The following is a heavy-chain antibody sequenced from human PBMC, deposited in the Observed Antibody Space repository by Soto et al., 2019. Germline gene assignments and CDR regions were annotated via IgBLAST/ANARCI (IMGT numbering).Heavy chain of an antibody. CDR2: INAGKGNT. CDR3: ARDAAVGLFDY. D-gene: IGHD1-26*01. CDR1: GYTFTRYA. Sequence: ASVKVSCKASGYTFTRYAMHWVRQAPGQRLEWMGWINAGKGNTKYSQKFQGRVTITRDTSASTAYMELSSLRSEDTAVYYCARDAAVGLFDYWGQGTLVTVSS. J-gene: IGHJ4*02. V-gene: IGHV1-3*01.